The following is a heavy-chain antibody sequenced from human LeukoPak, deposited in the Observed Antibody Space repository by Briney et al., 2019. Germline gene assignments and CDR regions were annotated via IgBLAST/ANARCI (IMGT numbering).Heavy chain of an antibody. CDR3: ARDRTPYYDILTGYLDY. D-gene: IGHD3-9*01. J-gene: IGHJ4*02. Sequence: GGSLRLSCAASGFTFTRNAMAWVRQAPGKGLEWFSAIDGSGGTTFYADSVKGRFTISRDNAKNSLYLQMNSLRAEDTAVYYCARDRTPYYDILTGYLDYWGQGTLVTVSS. V-gene: IGHV3-23*01. CDR1: GFTFTRNA. CDR2: IDGSGGTT.